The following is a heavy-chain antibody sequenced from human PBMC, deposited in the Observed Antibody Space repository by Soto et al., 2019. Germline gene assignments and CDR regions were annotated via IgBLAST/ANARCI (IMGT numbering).Heavy chain of an antibody. CDR3: ARDLEYYDILTGPNGRYNAFDI. J-gene: IGHJ3*02. V-gene: IGHV1-69*13. Sequence: ASVKVSCKASGGNLSSYAISWVRQAPGQGLEWMGGIIPIFGTANYAQKIQGRVTITADESTSTAYMELSSLRSEDTDVDYCARDLEYYDILTGPNGRYNAFDIWHQETMVTVSS. D-gene: IGHD3-9*01. CDR2: IIPIFGTA. CDR1: GGNLSSYA.